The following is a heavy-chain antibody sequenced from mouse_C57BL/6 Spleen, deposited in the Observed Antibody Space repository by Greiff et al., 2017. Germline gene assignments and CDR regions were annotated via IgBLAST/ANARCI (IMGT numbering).Heavy chain of an antibody. V-gene: IGHV1-42*01. D-gene: IGHD1-1*01. Sequence: EVKLQESGPELVKPGASVKISCKASGYSFTGYYMNWVKQSPEKSLEWIGEINPSTGGTTYNQKFKAKATLTVDKSSSTAYMQLKSLTSEDSAVYYCARKVYGSSYGYWGQGTTLTVSS. J-gene: IGHJ2*01. CDR1: GYSFTGYY. CDR3: ARKVYGSSYGY. CDR2: INPSTGGT.